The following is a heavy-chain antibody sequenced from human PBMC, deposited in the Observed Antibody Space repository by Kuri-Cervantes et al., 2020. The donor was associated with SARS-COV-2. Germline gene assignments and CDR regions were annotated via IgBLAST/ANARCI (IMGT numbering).Heavy chain of an antibody. Sequence: GESLKISCAASGFTFSSYAMSWVRQAPGKGLEWVSAISGSGGSTYYADSVKGRFTISRDNSKNTLYLQMNSLRAEDTAVYYCARDRWQWLVKEGAFDIGGQGTMVTVSS. D-gene: IGHD6-19*01. CDR3: ARDRWQWLVKEGAFDI. J-gene: IGHJ3*02. CDR1: GFTFSSYA. V-gene: IGHV3-23*01. CDR2: ISGSGGST.